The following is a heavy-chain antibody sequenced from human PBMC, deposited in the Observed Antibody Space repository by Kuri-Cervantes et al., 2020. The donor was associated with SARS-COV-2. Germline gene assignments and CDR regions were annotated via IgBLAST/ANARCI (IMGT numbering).Heavy chain of an antibody. CDR3: ARSNYGDLYYFDY. J-gene: IGHJ4*02. V-gene: IGHV3-74*01. Sequence: GRSLRLSCAASGFTFSGHWIHWVRQAPGKGLVWVSRINPDGSYTNTADSLRGRFTLSRDNAKNTLYLQMNSLSAEDPAVYYCARSNYGDLYYFDYWGQGTLVTVSS. D-gene: IGHD4-11*01. CDR2: INPDGSYT. CDR1: GFTFSGHW.